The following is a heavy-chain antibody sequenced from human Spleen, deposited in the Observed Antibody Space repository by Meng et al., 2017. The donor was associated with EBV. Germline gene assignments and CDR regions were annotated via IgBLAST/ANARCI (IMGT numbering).Heavy chain of an antibody. D-gene: IGHD6-6*01. CDR2: INYSGRT. Sequence: QVQLQQWGAGLLKPSETLSLTCAVYGGSFSGYYWSWIRQPPGKGLQWIGEINYSGRTNYNPSLKSRVAISVDTSKNQFSLKLRSVTAADTAVYYCAKGRTVARSPWFDPWGQGALVTVSS. CDR3: AKGRTVARSPWFDP. V-gene: IGHV4-34*01. CDR1: GGSFSGYY. J-gene: IGHJ5*02.